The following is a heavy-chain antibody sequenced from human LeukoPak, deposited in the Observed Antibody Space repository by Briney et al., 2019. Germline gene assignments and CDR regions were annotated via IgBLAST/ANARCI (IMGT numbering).Heavy chain of an antibody. CDR3: TSPPSIAVADPFDS. CDR2: INSDGSST. V-gene: IGHV3-74*01. CDR1: GFTFSSYW. Sequence: GGSLRLSCAASGFTFSSYWMHWVRQAPGKGLVWVSRINSDGSSTSYADSVKGRFTISRDNSKNTLYLQMNSLRAEDTSVYYCTSPPSIAVADPFDSWGQGTLVTVSS. J-gene: IGHJ4*02. D-gene: IGHD6-19*01.